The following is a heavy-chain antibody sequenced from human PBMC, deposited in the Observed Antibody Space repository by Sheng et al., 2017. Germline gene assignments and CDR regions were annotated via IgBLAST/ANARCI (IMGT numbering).Heavy chain of an antibody. CDR3: ARDQGDGYNQIDY. D-gene: IGHD5-12*01. J-gene: IGHJ4*02. Sequence: QVQLVESGGGVVQPGRSLRLSCAASGVTFSYYGMHWVRQAPGKGLECVGVLSHDGSEEYYAKSVKGRFTISRDNSKNKLYLQMNSLRAEDTAVYFCARDQGDGYNQIDYWGQGTLVTVSS. V-gene: IGHV3-30*19. CDR1: GVTFSYYG. CDR2: LSHDGSEE.